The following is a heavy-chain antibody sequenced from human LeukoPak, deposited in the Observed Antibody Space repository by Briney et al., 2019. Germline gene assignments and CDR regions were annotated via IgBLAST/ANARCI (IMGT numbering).Heavy chain of an antibody. CDR3: AGAYGPGSRTAPMGWFAP. CDR1: GYTFTSYD. D-gene: IGHD3-10*01. Sequence: ASVKVSCKASGYTFTSYDINWVRQATGQGLEWMGWMNPNSGNTGYAQKFQGRVTMTRNTSISTAYMELSSLRSEDTAVYYCAGAYGPGSRTAPMGWFAPWGQGTLVTVSS. J-gene: IGHJ5*02. CDR2: MNPNSGNT. V-gene: IGHV1-8*01.